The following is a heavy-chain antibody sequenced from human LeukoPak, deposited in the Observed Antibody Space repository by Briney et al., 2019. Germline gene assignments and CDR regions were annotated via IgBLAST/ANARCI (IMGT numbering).Heavy chain of an antibody. CDR2: IYHSGST. CDR1: GYSISSGYY. J-gene: IGHJ6*03. CDR3: ARLSELRYFDWLLSGYYYYYYMNV. Sequence: SETLSLTCPVSGYSISSGYYWGWIRQPPGKGLEWIGSIYHSGSTYYNPSLKSRVTISVDTSKSQFSLKLSSVTAADTAVYYCARLSELRYFDWLLSGYYYYYYMNVWGKGTTVTISS. V-gene: IGHV4-38-2*01. D-gene: IGHD3-9*01.